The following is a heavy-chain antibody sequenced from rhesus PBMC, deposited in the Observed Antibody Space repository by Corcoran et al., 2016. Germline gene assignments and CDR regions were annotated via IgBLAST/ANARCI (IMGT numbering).Heavy chain of an antibody. CDR1: GGSISSGYYY. D-gene: IGHD2-15*01. CDR3: ARGVLPPCNSLDV. CDR2: ITYSGGI. V-gene: IGHV4-122*02. J-gene: IGHJ5-2*01. Sequence: QVQLQVSGPGLVQPSETLSLTCAVSGGSISSGYYYWSWIRQPPGQGREWIGYITYSGGISYNPSVKRRVTVSRDASKNQFSLKLSSVTAADTAVYYCARGVLPPCNSLDVWGQGVLVTVSS.